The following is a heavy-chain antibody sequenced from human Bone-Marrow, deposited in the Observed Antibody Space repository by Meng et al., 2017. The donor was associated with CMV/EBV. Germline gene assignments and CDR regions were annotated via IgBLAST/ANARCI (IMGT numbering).Heavy chain of an antibody. Sequence: SETLSLTCTVFGGSISSSSYYWGWIRQPPGKGLEWIGSIYYSGSTYYNPSLKSRVTISVDTSKNQFSLKLSSVTAADTAVYYCARITSNDAFDIWGQGAMVTVSS. D-gene: IGHD3-10*01. V-gene: IGHV4-39*07. J-gene: IGHJ3*02. CDR1: GGSISSSSYY. CDR3: ARITSNDAFDI. CDR2: IYYSGST.